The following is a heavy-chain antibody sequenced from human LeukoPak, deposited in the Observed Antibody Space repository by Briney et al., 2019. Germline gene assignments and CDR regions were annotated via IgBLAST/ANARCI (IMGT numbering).Heavy chain of an antibody. D-gene: IGHD6-19*01. Sequence: PSETLSLTCTVSGGSISGSSYYWGWIRQPPGKGLEWIGSIYYSGSNYNNPSLKSRVTISVDTSKIQFSLELSSVTAADTAVYYCARLGSSGWYIIDYWGQGTLVTVSS. V-gene: IGHV4-39*01. J-gene: IGHJ4*02. CDR1: GGSISGSSYY. CDR3: ARLGSSGWYIIDY. CDR2: IYYSGSN.